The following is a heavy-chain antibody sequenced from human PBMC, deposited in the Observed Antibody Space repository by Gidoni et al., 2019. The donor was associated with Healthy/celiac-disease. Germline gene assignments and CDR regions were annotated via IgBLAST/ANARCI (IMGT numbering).Heavy chain of an antibody. J-gene: IGHJ3*02. CDR3: ARGGDYWSGGSPDAFDI. D-gene: IGHD2-15*01. CDR1: GYSFTSYW. Sequence: EVQLVQSGAEVKKPGESLKISCKGSGYSFTSYWLGWVRQMPGKGLGWMGRIYPGDSDTRYSPSFQGQVTISADKSISTAYLQWSSLKASDTAMYYCARGGDYWSGGSPDAFDIWGQGTMVTVSS. CDR2: IYPGDSDT. V-gene: IGHV5-51*01.